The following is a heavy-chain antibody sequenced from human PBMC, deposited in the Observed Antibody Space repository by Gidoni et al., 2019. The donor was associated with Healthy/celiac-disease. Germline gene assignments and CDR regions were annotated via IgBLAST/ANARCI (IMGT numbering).Heavy chain of an antibody. CDR1: GYTFTGYY. V-gene: IGHV1-2*06. D-gene: IGHD6-6*01. CDR3: ARDLGYSSSRGTYGMDV. J-gene: IGHJ6*02. Sequence: QVQLVQSGAEVKKPGASVTVSCKASGYTFTGYYMHWVRQAPGQGLEWMGRINPNSGGTNYAQKCQGRVTMTRDTSISTAYMELSRLRSDDTAVYYCARDLGYSSSRGTYGMDVWGQGTTVTVSS. CDR2: INPNSGGT.